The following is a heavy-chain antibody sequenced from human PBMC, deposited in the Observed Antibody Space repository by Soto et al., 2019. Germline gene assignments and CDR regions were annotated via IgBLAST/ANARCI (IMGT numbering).Heavy chain of an antibody. Sequence: ETLSITCAVYGGSFSGYYWSWIRQPPGKGLEWIGEINHSGSTNYNPSLKSRVTISVDTSKNQFSLKLSSVTAADTAVYYCARRSRSVNYYGSGNFDYWGQGTLVTVSS. J-gene: IGHJ4*02. V-gene: IGHV4-34*01. D-gene: IGHD3-10*01. CDR2: INHSGST. CDR1: GGSFSGYY. CDR3: ARRSRSVNYYGSGNFDY.